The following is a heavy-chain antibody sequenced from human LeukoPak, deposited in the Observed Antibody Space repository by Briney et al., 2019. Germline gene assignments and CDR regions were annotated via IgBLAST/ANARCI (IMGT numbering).Heavy chain of an antibody. CDR2: INSDGSST. CDR3: VRGGWEGYYYYGMDV. CDR1: GFTFSSYW. D-gene: IGHD1-26*01. J-gene: IGHJ6*02. V-gene: IGHV3-74*01. Sequence: GGSLRLSCAASGFTFSSYWMHWVRHAPGKGLVWVSRINSDGSSTSYADSVKGRFTISRDNAKNTLYLQMNSLRAEDTAVYYCVRGGWEGYYYYGMDVWGQGTTVTVSS.